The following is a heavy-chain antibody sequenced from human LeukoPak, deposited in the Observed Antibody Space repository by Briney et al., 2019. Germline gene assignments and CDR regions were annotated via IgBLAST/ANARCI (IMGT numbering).Heavy chain of an antibody. J-gene: IGHJ6*03. CDR1: GGSISSGSYY. V-gene: IGHV4-61*02. D-gene: IGHD3-22*01. Sequence: SETLSLTCTVSGGSISSGSYYWSWIRQPAGKELEWIGRIYTSGSTNYNPSLKSRVTISVDTSKNQFSLKLSSVTAADTAVYYCARGGDYYDSSGYYSYYYYYMDVWGKGTTVTVSS. CDR2: IYTSGST. CDR3: ARGGDYYDSSGYYSYYYYYMDV.